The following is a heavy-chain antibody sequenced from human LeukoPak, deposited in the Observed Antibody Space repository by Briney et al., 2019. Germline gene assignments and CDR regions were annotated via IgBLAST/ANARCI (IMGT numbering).Heavy chain of an antibody. Sequence: GVLRLSCAASGFTFSSYSMNWVRQAPGKGLEWVSSISSSSSYIYYADSVKGRFTISRDNAKNSLYLQMNSLRAEDTAVYYCARFGLVGATEAFDIWGQGTMVTVSS. CDR3: ARFGLVGATEAFDI. V-gene: IGHV3-21*01. J-gene: IGHJ3*02. CDR2: ISSSSSYI. D-gene: IGHD1-26*01. CDR1: GFTFSSYS.